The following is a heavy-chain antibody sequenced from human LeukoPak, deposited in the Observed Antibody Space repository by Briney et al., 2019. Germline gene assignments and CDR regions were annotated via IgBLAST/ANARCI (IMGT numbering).Heavy chain of an antibody. CDR2: TRNKANSYTT. V-gene: IGHV3-72*01. J-gene: IGHJ3*02. Sequence: HPGGSLRLSCAASGFTFSDHFVDWVRQAPGKGLEWVGRTRNKANSYTTEYAASVKGRFTISRDDSKNSLYLQMSSLKTEDTAVYFCAREMYTGSYFLGAFDIWGQGTVVTVSS. D-gene: IGHD1-26*01. CDR1: GFTFSDHF. CDR3: AREMYTGSYFLGAFDI.